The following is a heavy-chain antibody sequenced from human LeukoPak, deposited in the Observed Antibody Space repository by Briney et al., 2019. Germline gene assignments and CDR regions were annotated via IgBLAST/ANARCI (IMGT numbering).Heavy chain of an antibody. V-gene: IGHV1-46*01. CDR1: GYTFTSYY. J-gene: IGHJ6*02. CDR3: ATPSQEGPGFYYYGMDV. D-gene: IGHD1-14*01. CDR2: INPSGGST. Sequence: ASVKVSCKASGYTFTSYYMHWVRQAPGQGLEWMGIINPSGGSTSYAQKFQGRVTMTRDTSTSTVYMELSSLRSDDTAVYYCATPSQEGPGFYYYGMDVWGQGTTVTVSS.